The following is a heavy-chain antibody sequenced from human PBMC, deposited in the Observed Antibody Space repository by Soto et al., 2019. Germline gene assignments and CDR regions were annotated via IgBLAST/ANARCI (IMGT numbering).Heavy chain of an antibody. CDR2: IYYSGST. J-gene: IGHJ5*02. Sequence: SETLSLTCTVSGGSISSYYWSWIRQPPGKGLEWIGYIYYSGSTNYNPSLKSRVTISVDTSKNQFSLKLSSVTAADTAVYYCARAWGSTCDLLDPWGQGTLVTVSS. V-gene: IGHV4-59*01. CDR3: ARAWGSTCDLLDP. D-gene: IGHD2-2*01. CDR1: GGSISSYY.